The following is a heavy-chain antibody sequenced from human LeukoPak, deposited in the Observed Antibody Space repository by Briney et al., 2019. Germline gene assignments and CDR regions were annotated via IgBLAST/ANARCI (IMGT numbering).Heavy chain of an antibody. V-gene: IGHV4-59*12. D-gene: IGHD1-26*01. J-gene: IGHJ6*02. CDR3: ARDPSGSQPEVYYYGMDV. CDR2: IYYSGST. CDR1: GGSISSYY. Sequence: SETLSLTCTVSGGSISSYYWSWIRQPPGKGLEWIGYIYYSGSTNYNPSLKSRVTISVDTSKNQFSLKLSSVTAADTAVYYCARDPSGSQPEVYYYGMDVWGQGTTVTVSS.